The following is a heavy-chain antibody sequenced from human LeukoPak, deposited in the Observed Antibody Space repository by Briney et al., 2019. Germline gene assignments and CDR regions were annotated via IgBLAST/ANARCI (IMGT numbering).Heavy chain of an antibody. CDR3: ARQMRSLAAADAFDI. J-gene: IGHJ3*02. V-gene: IGHV4-39*01. D-gene: IGHD6-13*01. Sequence: SETLSLTCTVSGGTIRSTNYFWGWLRQPPGKGLEWIVTIYYSGTTYYSVSLKSRVTISVDTSKNQFSLNLSSVTAADTAVYFCARQMRSLAAADAFDIWGRGTMVTVSS. CDR1: GGTIRSTNYF. CDR2: IYYSGTT.